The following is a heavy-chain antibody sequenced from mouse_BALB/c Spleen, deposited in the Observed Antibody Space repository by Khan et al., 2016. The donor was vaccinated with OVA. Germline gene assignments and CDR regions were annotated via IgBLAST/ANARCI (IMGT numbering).Heavy chain of an antibody. D-gene: IGHD3-1*01. V-gene: IGHV1-77*01. CDR2: IFPGSGTP. CDR1: GYTFTDYI. J-gene: IGHJ3*01. Sequence: QVQLQQSGPELVKPGASLKVSCKASGYTFTDYIIGWVKQSTRQGLEWIGDIFPGSGTPYYNENFKDKATLTADKSSNPAYLQLSSLTSEDSAVDFCARGVYSVFAYWGQGTLVTVSA. CDR3: ARGVYSVFAY.